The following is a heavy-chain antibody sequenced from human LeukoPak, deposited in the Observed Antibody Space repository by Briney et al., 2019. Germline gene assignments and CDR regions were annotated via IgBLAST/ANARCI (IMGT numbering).Heavy chain of an antibody. CDR3: ARDNVYSSSSWCDH. CDR2: ISSSGSTI. J-gene: IGHJ4*02. Sequence: PGGSLRLSCAASGFTFSDYYMSWIRQAPGKGLEWVSYISSSGSTIYYADSVKGRFTISRDNAKNSLYLQMNSLRAEDTAVYYCARDNVYSSSSWCDHWGQGTLVTVSS. CDR1: GFTFSDYY. D-gene: IGHD6-6*01. V-gene: IGHV3-11*01.